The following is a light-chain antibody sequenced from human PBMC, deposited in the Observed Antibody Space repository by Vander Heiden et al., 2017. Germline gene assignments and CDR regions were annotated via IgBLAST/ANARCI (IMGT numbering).Light chain of an antibody. CDR2: GNT. J-gene: IGLJ3*02. Sequence: QSVLTQPPSVSGAPGQRVTISCTGSSSNIGAGYDVHWYQQLPGTAPKLLIYGNTNRPSLFPARFSGSKSGTSASLAITGLQAEDEADYYCQSYDSSLRGVFGGGTKLTVL. V-gene: IGLV1-40*01. CDR3: QSYDSSLRGV. CDR1: SSNIGAGYD.